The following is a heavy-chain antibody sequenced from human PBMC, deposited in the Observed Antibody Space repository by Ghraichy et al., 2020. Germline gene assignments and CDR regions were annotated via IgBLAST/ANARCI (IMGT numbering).Heavy chain of an antibody. J-gene: IGHJ6*02. Sequence: TLSLTCTVSGGSISSGGYYWSWIRQHPGKGLEWIGYIYYSGSTYYNPSLKSRVTISVDTSKNQFSLKLSSVTAADTAVYYCARDRAAMKNGMDVWGQGTTVTVSS. CDR1: GGSISSGGYY. CDR2: IYYSGST. D-gene: IGHD6-25*01. CDR3: ARDRAAMKNGMDV. V-gene: IGHV4-31*03.